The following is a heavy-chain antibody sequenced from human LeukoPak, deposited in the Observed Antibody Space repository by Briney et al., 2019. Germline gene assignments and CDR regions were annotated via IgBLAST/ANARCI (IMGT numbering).Heavy chain of an antibody. Sequence: PSETLSLTCTVSGGSITSYYWSWIRQPPGKGLEWLGYFSYTGPTNYNPSLKSRLSMSVDASKNQFSLKLSSVTAADTAVYYCAISGAARRARAFDIWGQGTMVTVSS. J-gene: IGHJ3*02. CDR3: AISGAARRARAFDI. CDR2: FSYTGPT. D-gene: IGHD6-6*01. V-gene: IGHV4-59*12. CDR1: GGSITSYY.